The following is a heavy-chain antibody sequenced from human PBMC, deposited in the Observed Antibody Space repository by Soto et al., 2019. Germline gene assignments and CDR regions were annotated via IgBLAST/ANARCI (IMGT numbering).Heavy chain of an antibody. D-gene: IGHD3-22*01. J-gene: IGHJ4*02. CDR3: AKDYDLDSSGYPDY. Sequence: GGSLRLSCAASGFTFSSYGMHWVRQAPGKGLEWVAVISYDGSNKYYADSVKGRFTISRDNSKNTLYLQMNSLRAEDTAVYYCAKDYDLDSSGYPDYWGQGTLVTVSS. CDR2: ISYDGSNK. V-gene: IGHV3-30*18. CDR1: GFTFSSYG.